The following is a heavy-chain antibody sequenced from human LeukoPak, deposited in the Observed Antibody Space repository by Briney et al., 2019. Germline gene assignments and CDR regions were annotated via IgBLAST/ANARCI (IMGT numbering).Heavy chain of an antibody. CDR2: ISSNGGNT. D-gene: IGHD5-24*01. V-gene: IGHV3-64D*06. Sequence: GSLRLSCAASGFTFSDYPMHWVRQAPGKGLESVSTISSNGGNTHYADSVKGRFTISRDNSKNTLYLQMSSLRAEDTALYYCVKDLDDYPPSDAFDLWGQGTMVTVSS. J-gene: IGHJ3*01. CDR3: VKDLDDYPPSDAFDL. CDR1: GFTFSDYP.